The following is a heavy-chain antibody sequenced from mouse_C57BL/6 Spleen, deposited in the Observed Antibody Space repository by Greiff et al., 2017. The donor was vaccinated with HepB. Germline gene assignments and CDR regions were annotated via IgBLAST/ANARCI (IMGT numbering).Heavy chain of an antibody. CDR1: GFTFSNYW. Sequence: EVKLMESGGGLVQPGGSMKLSCVASGFTFSNYWMNWVRQSPEKGLEWVAQIRLKSDNYATHYAESVKGRFTISRDDSKSSVYMQMNNLRAEDTGIYYCTGELGRDDYWGQGTTLTVSS. D-gene: IGHD4-1*01. J-gene: IGHJ2*01. CDR2: IRLKSDNYAT. CDR3: TGELGRDDY. V-gene: IGHV6-3*01.